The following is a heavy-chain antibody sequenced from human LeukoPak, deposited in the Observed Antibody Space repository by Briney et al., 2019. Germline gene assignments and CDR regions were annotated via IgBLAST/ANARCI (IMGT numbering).Heavy chain of an antibody. CDR3: ARDLVDIVPTTYIAFDY. V-gene: IGHV1-2*02. CDR2: INPNSGGT. CDR1: GYTFTGYY. D-gene: IGHD5-12*01. Sequence: ASVKVSCKASGYTFTGYYMHWVRQAPGQGLEWMGWINPNSGGTNYAQKFQGRVTMTRDTSISTAYMELSRLTSHDTAVYSFARDLVDIVPTTYIAFDYWGQGTLVTASS. J-gene: IGHJ4*02.